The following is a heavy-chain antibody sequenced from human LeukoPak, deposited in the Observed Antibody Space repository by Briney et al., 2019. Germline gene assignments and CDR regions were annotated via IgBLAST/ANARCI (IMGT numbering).Heavy chain of an antibody. CDR1: GGSVSRSNW. CDR3: ARGAPGGNDYGDY. V-gene: IGHV4-4*02. J-gene: IGHJ4*02. Sequence: PSETLSLTCAVSGGSVSRSNWWNWVRQPPGKGLEWIGEIHHSGSTNYNPSLKSRVTMSVDKPKNQLSLKLSSVTAADTAVYYCARGAPGGNDYGDYWGQGTLVTVSS. CDR2: IHHSGST.